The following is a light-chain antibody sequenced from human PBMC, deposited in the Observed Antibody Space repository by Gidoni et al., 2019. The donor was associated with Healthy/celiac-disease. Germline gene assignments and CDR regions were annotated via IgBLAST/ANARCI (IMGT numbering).Light chain of an antibody. CDR2: DVR. V-gene: IGLV2-14*01. Sequence: QSALTQPASVSGSPGQSITISCPGTSSDVGGYNYVPWCQQHPGKAPKLMIYDVRNRPSGVSNRFSGSKSGNTASLTISGLQAEDEADYYCSSYTSSSTFYVFGTGTKVTVL. J-gene: IGLJ1*01. CDR3: SSYTSSSTFYV. CDR1: SSDVGGYNY.